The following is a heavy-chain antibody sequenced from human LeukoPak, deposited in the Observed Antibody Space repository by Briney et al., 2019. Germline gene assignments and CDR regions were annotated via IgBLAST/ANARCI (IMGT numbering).Heavy chain of an antibody. V-gene: IGHV1-69*04. Sequence: GASVKVSCKASGGSFNSYVITWVRPAPGQGLEWMGRIIPILNVANFAQKFQGRVTITADKSTSTAYMELRSLRSDDTAVYYCARDMSYCSGGSCYSLPDYYYGMDVWGQGTTVTVSS. CDR1: GGSFNSYV. CDR3: ARDMSYCSGGSCYSLPDYYYGMDV. J-gene: IGHJ6*02. CDR2: IIPILNVA. D-gene: IGHD2-15*01.